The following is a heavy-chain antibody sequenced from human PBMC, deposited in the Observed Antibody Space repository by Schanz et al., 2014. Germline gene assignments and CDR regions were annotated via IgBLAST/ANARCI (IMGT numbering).Heavy chain of an antibody. V-gene: IGHV3-23*04. CDR2: ISGSGDHT. J-gene: IGHJ6*02. D-gene: IGHD3-10*01. Sequence: EVQLVESGGGLVQPGGSLRLSCAASGFTVSDDYLTWVRQAPGKGLEWVSVISGSGDHTHYADSVKGRFTISRDTSGNTLYLQMNSLTGEDTAVYYCCRSGSPIYYHGLDVWGQGTTVTVSS. CDR3: CRSGSPIYYHGLDV. CDR1: GFTVSDDY.